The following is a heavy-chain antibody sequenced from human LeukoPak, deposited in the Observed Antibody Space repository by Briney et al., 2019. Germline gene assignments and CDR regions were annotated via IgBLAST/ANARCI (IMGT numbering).Heavy chain of an antibody. D-gene: IGHD6-19*01. J-gene: IGHJ6*03. CDR3: AKDGSGRALPYYYYMDV. CDR1: GFTFSNAW. Sequence: GGSLRLSCAASGFTFSNAWMSWVRQAPGKGLEWVGRIKSKTDGGTTDYAAPVKGRFTISRDDSKNTLYLQMNSLRAEDTAVYYCAKDGSGRALPYYYYMDVWGKGTTVTNSS. V-gene: IGHV3-15*01. CDR2: IKSKTDGGTT.